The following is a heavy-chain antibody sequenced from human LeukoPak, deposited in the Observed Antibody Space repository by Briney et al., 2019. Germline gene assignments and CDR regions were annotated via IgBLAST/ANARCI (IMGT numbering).Heavy chain of an antibody. CDR3: ARGTTYYDIWSGYSAWFDP. J-gene: IGHJ5*02. D-gene: IGHD3-3*01. V-gene: IGHV3-23*01. CDR1: GFTFSSYD. Sequence: GGSLRLSCAASGFTFSSYDMNWVRQAPGKVLEWVSIVTGNGGSTYYADSVKGRFTISRDNSKNTLYLQMNSLRAEDTAVYYCARGTTYYDIWSGYSAWFDPWGQGTLVTVSS. CDR2: VTGNGGST.